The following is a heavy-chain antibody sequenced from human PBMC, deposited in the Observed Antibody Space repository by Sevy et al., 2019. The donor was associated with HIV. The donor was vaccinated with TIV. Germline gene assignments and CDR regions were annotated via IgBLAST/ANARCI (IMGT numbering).Heavy chain of an antibody. V-gene: IGHV3-23*01. D-gene: IGHD1-26*01. CDR3: ARPTPRIAPSSAAFFDY. CDR1: GFTFSSFA. Sequence: GGSLRLSCAASGFTFSSFAMSWVRHIPGKGLEWVSTINARGGSAYYAHSVKGGFTPSRDNSNKTVFLQMTRIRDEDTAVYYCARPTPRIAPSSAAFFDYWGQGTLVTVSS. CDR2: INARGGSA. J-gene: IGHJ4*02.